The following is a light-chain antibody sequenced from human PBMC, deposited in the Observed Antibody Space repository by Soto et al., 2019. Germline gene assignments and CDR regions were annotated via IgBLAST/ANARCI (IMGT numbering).Light chain of an antibody. CDR1: GNDVGGFNY. Sequence: QSVLTQPASVSGSPGQSITISCTGTGNDVGGFNYVSWYLQHPGKAPKLMIYDFFNRPSGVSSRFSGSKSGNTASLTISGLQAEDEADYFCSSYTSNATLLFGGGTKLTVL. CDR3: SSYTSNATLL. V-gene: IGLV2-14*03. J-gene: IGLJ2*01. CDR2: DFF.